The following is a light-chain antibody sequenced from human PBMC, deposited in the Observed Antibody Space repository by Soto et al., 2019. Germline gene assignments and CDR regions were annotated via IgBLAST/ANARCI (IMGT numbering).Light chain of an antibody. V-gene: IGKV1-5*03. CDR1: QSISSW. J-gene: IGKJ1*01. Sequence: DIQMTQSPSTLSASVVDRVTITCRASQSISSWLAWYQQKPGKAPTVLIYKASSLESGVPSRFSGSGSGTVFTLTISSLQPDDFATYYCQQYNSYPWTFGQGTKVDIK. CDR2: KAS. CDR3: QQYNSYPWT.